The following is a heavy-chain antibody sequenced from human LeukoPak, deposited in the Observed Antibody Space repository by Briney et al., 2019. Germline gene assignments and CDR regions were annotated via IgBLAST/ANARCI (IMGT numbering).Heavy chain of an antibody. CDR3: ASFYDSSGYYGY. J-gene: IGHJ4*02. CDR1: GGSISSGDYY. CDR2: IYYSGST. V-gene: IGHV4-30-4*01. D-gene: IGHD3-22*01. Sequence: SETLSLTCAVSGGSISSGDYYWSWIRQPPGKGLEWIGYIYYSGSTYYNPSLKSRVTISVDTSKNQFSLKLSSVTAADTAVYYCASFYDSSGYYGYWGQGTLVTVSS.